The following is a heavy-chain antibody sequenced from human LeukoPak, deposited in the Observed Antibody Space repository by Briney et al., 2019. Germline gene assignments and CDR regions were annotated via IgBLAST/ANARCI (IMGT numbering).Heavy chain of an antibody. D-gene: IGHD3-22*01. V-gene: IGHV1-3*03. J-gene: IGHJ4*02. CDR1: GFPFTSYA. Sequence: ASVKVSCKASGFPFTSYAIHWVHQAPGQRLEWIGWVNADNSNTKYSQEFQGRVTITRDTSASTAYMDLNSLRSEDMAVYYCAVGDYYYDTRFDYWGQGTLVTVSS. CDR2: VNADNSNT. CDR3: AVGDYYYDTRFDY.